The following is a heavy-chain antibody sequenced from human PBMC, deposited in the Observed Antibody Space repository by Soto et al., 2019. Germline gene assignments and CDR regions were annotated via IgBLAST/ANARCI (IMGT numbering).Heavy chain of an antibody. V-gene: IGHV1-46*01. CDR2: INPSGDSR. CDR3: ARDNSQNYGPPAASSWFHP. CDR1: GFSFSDYF. J-gene: IGHJ5*02. Sequence: ASVKVSCKASGFSFSDYFMHWVRQAPGQGLEWMGIINPSGDSRNCAQKFQGRVTITRDTSTSTVYMDLSSLRYEDTAVYYCARDNSQNYGPPAASSWFHPWGQGTPVTVSS. D-gene: IGHD2-15*01.